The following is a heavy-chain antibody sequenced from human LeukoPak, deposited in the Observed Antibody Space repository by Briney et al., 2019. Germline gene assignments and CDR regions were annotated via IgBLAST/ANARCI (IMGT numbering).Heavy chain of an antibody. CDR1: GFTFSSYS. CDR2: ISSSSSYI. D-gene: IGHD3-10*01. CDR3: ARDRSRMVRGIDALDL. J-gene: IGHJ3*01. Sequence: PGGSLRLSCAASGFTFSSYSMNWVRQAPGKGLEWVSSISSSSSYIYYADSVKGRFTISRDNAKNSLYLQMDSLRADDTAVYYCARDRSRMVRGIDALDLWGQGTMVTVSS. V-gene: IGHV3-21*04.